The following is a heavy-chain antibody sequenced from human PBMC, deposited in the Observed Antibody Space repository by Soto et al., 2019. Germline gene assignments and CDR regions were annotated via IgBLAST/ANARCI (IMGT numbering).Heavy chain of an antibody. CDR1: GFTFSNYG. Sequence: XVSLRLSCAASGFTFSNYGMHWVRQAPGKGLEWVAVLRDDADDAYYADSVKGRFTISRDNSKNTLYLQMTSLRAEDTAIYYCARPYSSNSNWFDPWGQGTLVTVSS. CDR2: LRDDADDA. V-gene: IGHV3-33*01. J-gene: IGHJ5*02. D-gene: IGHD6-19*01. CDR3: ARPYSSNSNWFDP.